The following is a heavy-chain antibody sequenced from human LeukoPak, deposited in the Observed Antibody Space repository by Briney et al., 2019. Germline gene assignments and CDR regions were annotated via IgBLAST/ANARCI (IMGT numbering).Heavy chain of an antibody. CDR3: ARGGFFDY. D-gene: IGHD5-12*01. J-gene: IGHJ4*02. CDR2: ISYDGGNK. V-gene: IGHV3-30*01. CDR1: GFTFSSYA. Sequence: PGGSLRLSCAASGFTFSSYAMHWVRQAPGKGLEWVAVISYDGGNKYYADSVKGRFTISRDNSKNTLYLQMNSLRAEDTAVYYCARGGFFDYWGQGTLVTVSS.